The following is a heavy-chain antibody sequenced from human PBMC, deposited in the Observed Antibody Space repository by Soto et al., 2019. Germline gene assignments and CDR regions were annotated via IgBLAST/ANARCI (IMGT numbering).Heavy chain of an antibody. CDR1: GGSVSSGSYY. D-gene: IGHD3-22*01. CDR3: ATPRNNYYDSSALFSPPSKENAFDI. CDR2: IYYSGST. V-gene: IGHV4-61*01. J-gene: IGHJ3*02. Sequence: SETLSLTCTVSGGSVSSGSYYWSWIRQPPGKGLEWIGYIYYSGSTNYNPSLKSRVTISVDTSKNQFSLKLSSVTAADTAVYYCATPRNNYYDSSALFSPPSKENAFDIWGQGTMVTVSS.